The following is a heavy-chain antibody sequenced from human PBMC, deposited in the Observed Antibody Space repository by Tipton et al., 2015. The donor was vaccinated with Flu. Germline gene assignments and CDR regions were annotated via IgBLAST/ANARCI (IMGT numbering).Heavy chain of an antibody. CDR3: SRETPSTYYYYFDS. CDR2: IYDNGST. CDR1: GGSITGGNFY. Sequence: TLSLTCTVSGGSITGGNFYWSWIRQPAGKGLEWIGRIYDNGSTQYNSSLKSRVTLSLDTSKNQFSLKLTSVTAADTAVYYCSRETPSTYYYYFDSWGQGTRATVSS. J-gene: IGHJ4*02. D-gene: IGHD3-10*01. V-gene: IGHV4-61*02.